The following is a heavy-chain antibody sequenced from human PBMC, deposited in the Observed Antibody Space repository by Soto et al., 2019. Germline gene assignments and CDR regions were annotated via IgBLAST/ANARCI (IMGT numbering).Heavy chain of an antibody. CDR1: GFMFSSAW. J-gene: IGHJ4*02. Sequence: EVQVVESGGDLEKPGGSLRLSCVTSGFMFSSAWMNWVRQAPGKGLEWVGCIKSKRDGGARDYAEPVKGRFSISRDDSKNTVFLQMNSLRAEDTAVYYCVEGWNDFWGQGTLVTVSS. D-gene: IGHD1-1*01. V-gene: IGHV3-15*01. CDR2: IKSKRDGGAR. CDR3: VEGWNDF.